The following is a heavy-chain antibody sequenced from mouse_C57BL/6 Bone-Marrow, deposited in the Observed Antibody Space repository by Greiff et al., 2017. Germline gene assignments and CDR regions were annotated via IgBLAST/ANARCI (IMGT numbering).Heavy chain of an antibody. CDR3: ARIYYYGSSYRDYFDY. V-gene: IGHV8-8*01. D-gene: IGHD1-1*01. J-gene: IGHJ2*01. Sequence: QVTLKESGPGILQPSQTLSLTCSFSGFSLSTFGMGVGWIRQPSGKGLEWLAHIWWDDDKYYNPALKSRLTISKDTSKNQVFLKIANVDTADTATYYCARIYYYGSSYRDYFDYWGQGTTLTVSS. CDR2: IWWDDDK. CDR1: GFSLSTFGMG.